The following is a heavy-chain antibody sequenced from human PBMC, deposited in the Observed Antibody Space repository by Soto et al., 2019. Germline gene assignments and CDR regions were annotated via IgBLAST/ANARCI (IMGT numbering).Heavy chain of an antibody. CDR2: IYYSGST. CDR3: ARSGGSSGYYPLVY. J-gene: IGHJ4*02. V-gene: IGHV4-59*01. D-gene: IGHD3-22*01. CDR1: GGSISSYY. Sequence: PLEILSLTCTVSGGSISSYYWSWIRQPPGEGLKWIGYIYYSGSTNYNPSLKSRVTISVDTSKNQFSLKLSSVTAADTAVYYCARSGGSSGYYPLVYWGQGTLVTVSS.